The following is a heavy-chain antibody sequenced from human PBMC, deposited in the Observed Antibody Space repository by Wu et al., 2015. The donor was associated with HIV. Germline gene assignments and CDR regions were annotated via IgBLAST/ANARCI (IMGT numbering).Heavy chain of an antibody. CDR1: GGNFRNYA. CDR3: ATSYYGSGSYPTFYYYYAMDV. V-gene: IGHV1-69*05. CDR2: ITLTYGTE. D-gene: IGHD3-10*01. J-gene: IGHJ6*02. Sequence: QVQLVQSGTEVKKPGSSVKVSCKASGGNFRNYAFSWVRQAPGQGLEWMGGITLTYGTEDYAQNFQGRLKITTDESTSTVYMELSSLRSEDTAMYYCATSYYGSGSYPTFYYYYAMDVWDQGP.